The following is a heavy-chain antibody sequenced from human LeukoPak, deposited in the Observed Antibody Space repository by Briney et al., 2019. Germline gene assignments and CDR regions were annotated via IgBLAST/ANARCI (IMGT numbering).Heavy chain of an antibody. J-gene: IGHJ6*03. V-gene: IGHV4-61*02. D-gene: IGHD5-18*01. Sequence: PSETLSLTCTVSGASISSGNDYWSWIRQPAGKGLEWIGRIYTSGSTNYNPSLKSRVTISVDTSKNQFSLKLSSVTAADTAVYYCARDRGTAMAYYYYYYMDVWGKGTTVTISS. CDR3: ARDRGTAMAYYYYYYMDV. CDR2: IYTSGST. CDR1: GASISSGNDY.